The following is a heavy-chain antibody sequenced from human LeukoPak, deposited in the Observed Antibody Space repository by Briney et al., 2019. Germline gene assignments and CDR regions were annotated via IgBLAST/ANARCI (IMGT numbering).Heavy chain of an antibody. CDR1: GGTFSSYA. J-gene: IGHJ6*02. V-gene: IGHV1-24*01. CDR2: FDPEDGET. CDR3: ATDPLVDYGDYNPYYYYGMDV. Sequence: ASVKVSCKASGGTFSSYAISWVRQAPGKGLEWMGGFDPEDGETIYAQKFQGRVTMTEDTSTDTAYMELSSLRSEDTAVYYCATDPLVDYGDYNPYYYYGMDVWGQGTTVTVSS. D-gene: IGHD4-17*01.